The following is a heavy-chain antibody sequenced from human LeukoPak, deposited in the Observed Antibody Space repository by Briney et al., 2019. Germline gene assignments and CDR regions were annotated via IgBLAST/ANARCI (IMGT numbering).Heavy chain of an antibody. J-gene: IGHJ5*02. CDR1: GFTFSDYY. D-gene: IGHD4-17*01. CDR3: ARGLRSGADWFDA. CDR2: ISSRSSYT. Sequence: GGSLRLSCADSGFTFSDYYMTWMRQAPGKGLEWVSYISSRSSYTNYADSVTGRFTISRDNAKNSLNLHMSSLRVEDTAVYYCARGLRSGADWFDAWGQGTLVRVFS. V-gene: IGHV3-11*05.